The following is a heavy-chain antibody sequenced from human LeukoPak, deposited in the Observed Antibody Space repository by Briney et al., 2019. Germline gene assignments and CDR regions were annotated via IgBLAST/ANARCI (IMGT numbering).Heavy chain of an antibody. Sequence: GASVKVSCKASGGTFSSYAISWVRQAPGQGLEWMGGIIPIFGTANYAQKFQGRVTITADESTSTAYMELSSLRSEDTAVYYCARDRGGRSWPNYFDYWGQGTLVTVSS. J-gene: IGHJ4*02. D-gene: IGHD6-13*01. CDR2: IIPIFGTA. CDR1: GGTFSSYA. V-gene: IGHV1-69*01. CDR3: ARDRGGRSWPNYFDY.